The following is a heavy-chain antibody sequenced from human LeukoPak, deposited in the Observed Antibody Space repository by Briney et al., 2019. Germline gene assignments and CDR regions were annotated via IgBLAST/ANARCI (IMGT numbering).Heavy chain of an antibody. V-gene: IGHV1-8*01. CDR1: GYTFTSYD. CDR2: MNPNSGNT. Sequence: GASVKVSCKASGYTFTSYDINWVRQATAQGLEWLGWMNPNSGNTGYAQKFQGRVTLTRETSTSTVYMELSSLRSEDTAVYYCARAPYMITIFGVGDRYYYMDVWGKGTTVTVSS. D-gene: IGHD3-3*01. J-gene: IGHJ6*03. CDR3: ARAPYMITIFGVGDRYYYMDV.